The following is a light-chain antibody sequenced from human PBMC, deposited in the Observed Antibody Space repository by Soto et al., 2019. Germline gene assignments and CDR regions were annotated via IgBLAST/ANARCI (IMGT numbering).Light chain of an antibody. J-gene: IGKJ1*01. CDR1: QSISSY. CDR3: QQYDSFPPG. V-gene: IGKV1D-8*01. Sequence: VIWMTQSPSLLSASTGDRVTISCRMSQSISSYLAWYQQKPGKAPELLIYASSTLQSGVPTRFSGSGSGTDFTITSSCLQSEDFATYFCQQYDSFPPGFGQGTKVEIK. CDR2: ASS.